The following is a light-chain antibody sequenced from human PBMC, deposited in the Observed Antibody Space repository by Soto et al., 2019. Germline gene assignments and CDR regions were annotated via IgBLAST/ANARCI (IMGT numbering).Light chain of an antibody. Sequence: DIPMTQSPSSLSASVRDRVTITCRASQGISNYLAWYQQKPGKVPKLLIYAASTLQSGVPSRFSGSGSGTDFTLPISSLQPEDVATYCCQKYDSAPLTFGQGTKVEIK. CDR3: QKYDSAPLT. CDR1: QGISNY. V-gene: IGKV1-27*01. J-gene: IGKJ1*01. CDR2: AAS.